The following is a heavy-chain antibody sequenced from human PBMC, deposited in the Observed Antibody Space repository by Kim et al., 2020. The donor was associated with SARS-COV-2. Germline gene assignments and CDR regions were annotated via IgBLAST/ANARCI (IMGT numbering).Heavy chain of an antibody. D-gene: IGHD6-13*01. CDR2: IYTSGST. CDR1: GGSISSGSYY. CDR3: ARARAYIAAAGLGLFDY. J-gene: IGHJ4*02. V-gene: IGHV4-61*02. Sequence: SETLSLTCTVSGGSISSGSYYWSWIRQPAGKGLEWIGRIYTSGSTNYNPSLKSRVTISVDTSKNQFSLKLSSVTAADTAVYYCARARAYIAAAGLGLFDYWGQGTLVTVSS.